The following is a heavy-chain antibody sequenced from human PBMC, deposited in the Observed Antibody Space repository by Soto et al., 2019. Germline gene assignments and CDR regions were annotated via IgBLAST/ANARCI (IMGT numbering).Heavy chain of an antibody. CDR3: ASSPVFRT. CDR2: INHSGNT. Sequence: QVQLQQWGAGLLKPSETLSLTCAVYGGSFSNFYWSGIRQPPGKGLEWHGEINHSGNTNYNPSLKSRVTMSVDTSKNQISLNLSSATAADTAVYYCASSPVFRTCGQGTLVTVSS. CDR1: GGSFSNFY. V-gene: IGHV4-34*01. J-gene: IGHJ5*02.